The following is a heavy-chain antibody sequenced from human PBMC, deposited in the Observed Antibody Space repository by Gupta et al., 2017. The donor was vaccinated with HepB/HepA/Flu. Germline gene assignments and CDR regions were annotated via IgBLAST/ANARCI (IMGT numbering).Heavy chain of an antibody. CDR1: GFTFQDFP. V-gene: IGHV3-43*02. J-gene: IGHJ5*02. D-gene: IGHD3-10*01. Sequence: DVQLVESGGGVVQPGGSLRLSCAASGFTFQDFPMHWVRQAPGKGLEWVSLISGDGNRTYYVDSVRGRFTISRDNSKKSLYLQMNTLKTEDTALYYCVKFTGAQYGSGSSGWFDPWGQGTLVTVSS. CDR2: ISGDGNRT. CDR3: VKFTGAQYGSGSSGWFDP.